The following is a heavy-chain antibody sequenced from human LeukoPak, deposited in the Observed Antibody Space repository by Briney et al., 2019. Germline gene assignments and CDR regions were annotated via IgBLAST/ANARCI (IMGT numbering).Heavy chain of an antibody. J-gene: IGHJ4*02. CDR2: ISSSGSTI. CDR1: GFTFSSYE. Sequence: GGSLRLSCAASGFTFSSYEMNWVRQAPGKGLEWVSYISSSGSTIYYADSVKGRFTISRDNAKNSLYLQMNSLGAEDTAVYYCARVSGRYSVDYWGQGTLVTVSS. CDR3: ARVSGRYSVDY. D-gene: IGHD3-9*01. V-gene: IGHV3-48*03.